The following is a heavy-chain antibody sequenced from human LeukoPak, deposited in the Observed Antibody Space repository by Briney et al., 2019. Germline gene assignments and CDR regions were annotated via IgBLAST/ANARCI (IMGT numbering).Heavy chain of an antibody. CDR1: GYTFTSYY. D-gene: IGHD3-22*01. V-gene: IGHV1-46*01. Sequence: GASVKVSCKASGYTFTSYYMHWVRQAPGQGLEWMGIINPSGGSTSYAQKFQGRVTMTRDTSTSTVYMELSSLRSEDTAVYYCARATHANNYYDSSGYSGYFDYWGQGTLVTVSS. CDR2: INPSGGST. CDR3: ARATHANNYYDSSGYSGYFDY. J-gene: IGHJ4*02.